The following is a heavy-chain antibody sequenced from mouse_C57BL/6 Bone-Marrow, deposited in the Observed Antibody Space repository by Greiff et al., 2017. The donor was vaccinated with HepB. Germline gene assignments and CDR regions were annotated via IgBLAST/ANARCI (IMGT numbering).Heavy chain of an antibody. J-gene: IGHJ3*01. CDR2: IFPGSGST. V-gene: IGHV1-75*01. Sequence: QVQLQQSGPELVKPGASVKISCKASGYTFTDYYINWVKQRPGQGLEWIGWIFPGSGSTYYNEKFKGKATLTVDKSSSTAYMLLSSLTSEDSAVYFCARVYYYGSSPSWFAYWGQGTLVTVSA. CDR1: GYTFTDYY. D-gene: IGHD1-1*01. CDR3: ARVYYYGSSPSWFAY.